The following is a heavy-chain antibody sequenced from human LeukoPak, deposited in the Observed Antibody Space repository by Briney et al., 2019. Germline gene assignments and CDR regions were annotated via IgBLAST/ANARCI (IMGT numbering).Heavy chain of an antibody. J-gene: IGHJ4*02. CDR1: GFNVNNAW. D-gene: IGHD4-17*01. CDR2: ISGIGGST. CDR3: ATSLGAVTNYFGY. V-gene: IGHV3-23*01. Sequence: PGGSLRLSCAASGFNVNNAWMSWVRQAPGKGLEWVSDISGIGGSTYYADSVKGRFTISRDNSKNTLYLQLNSLRADDTAAYYCATSLGAVTNYFGYWGQGTLVTVSS.